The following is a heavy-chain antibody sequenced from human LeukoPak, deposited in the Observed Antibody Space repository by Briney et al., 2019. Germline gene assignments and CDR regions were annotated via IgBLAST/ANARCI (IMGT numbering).Heavy chain of an antibody. Sequence: GGSLRLSCAASGFTFSSYSMNWVRQAPGKGLEWVSSISSSSSYIYYADSVKGRFTISRDNAKNSLYLQMNSLRAEDTAVYYCARGPIAVAGAFDIWGQGTMVAVSS. CDR3: ARGPIAVAGAFDI. CDR2: ISSSSSYI. V-gene: IGHV3-21*01. CDR1: GFTFSSYS. J-gene: IGHJ3*02. D-gene: IGHD6-19*01.